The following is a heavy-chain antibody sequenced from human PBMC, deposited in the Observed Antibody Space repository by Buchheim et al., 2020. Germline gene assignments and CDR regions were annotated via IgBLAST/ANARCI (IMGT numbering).Heavy chain of an antibody. CDR3: ARQGQRLAMSYFDY. V-gene: IGHV4-59*01. CDR2: INYSGTA. J-gene: IGHJ4*02. D-gene: IGHD6-25*01. CDR1: GGSIRNYY. Sequence: QVQLQESGPGLVKPSETLSLTSTVSGGSIRNYYWSWIRQPPGKGLEWIGNINYSGTANYNASLKTRVTISVDTSKNQFSLRVTSVTAADTAVYYCARQGQRLAMSYFDYWGQGTL.